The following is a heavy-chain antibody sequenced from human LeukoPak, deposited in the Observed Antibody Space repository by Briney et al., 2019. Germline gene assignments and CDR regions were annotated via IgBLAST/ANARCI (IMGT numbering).Heavy chain of an antibody. J-gene: IGHJ3*02. D-gene: IGHD1-7*01. CDR2: ISVYNGNT. Sequence: ASVKVSCKASGYTFTSYCITWVGQARGEGVEWMRWISVYNGNTNYAQNFHDRVTITTDTSTSTAYMELRSLRSRDTGGYYFARETKWNYAFDIWAKGKMANVSS. CDR3: ARETKWNYAFDI. CDR1: GYTFTSYC. V-gene: IGHV1-18*01.